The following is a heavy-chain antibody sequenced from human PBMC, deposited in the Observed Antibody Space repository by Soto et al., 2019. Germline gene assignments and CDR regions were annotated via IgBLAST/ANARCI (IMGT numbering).Heavy chain of an antibody. Sequence: VQLLESGGGLVQPGGSLRLSCAASGFTFSSYAMSWVRQAPGKGLEWVSAISGSGGSTYYADSVKGRFTISRDNSKNTLYLQMNSLRAEDTAVYYCARHTRYYYGSGSYYDYWGQGTLVTVSS. D-gene: IGHD3-10*01. J-gene: IGHJ4*02. CDR2: ISGSGGST. CDR1: GFTFSSYA. V-gene: IGHV3-23*01. CDR3: ARHTRYYYGSGSYYDY.